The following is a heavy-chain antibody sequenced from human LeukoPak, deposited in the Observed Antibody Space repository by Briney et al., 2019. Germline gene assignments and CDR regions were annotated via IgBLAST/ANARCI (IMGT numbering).Heavy chain of an antibody. CDR1: GFTFTNYN. J-gene: IGHJ4*02. CDR2: ISGSGGST. CDR3: AKGDYADYFDY. D-gene: IGHD4-17*01. Sequence: GGSLRLSCAASGFTFTNYNMNWVRQAPGKGLEWVSAISGSGGSTYYADSVKGRFTISRDNSKNTLYLQMNSLRAEDTAVYYCAKGDYADYFDYWGQGTLVTVSS. V-gene: IGHV3-23*01.